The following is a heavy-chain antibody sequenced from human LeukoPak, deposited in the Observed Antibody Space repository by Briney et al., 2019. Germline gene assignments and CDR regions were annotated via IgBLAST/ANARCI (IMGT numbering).Heavy chain of an antibody. V-gene: IGHV3-74*01. CDR3: AAEWELRGWYFDY. CDR2: INSDGSST. J-gene: IGHJ4*02. D-gene: IGHD1-26*01. Sequence: GGSLRLSCAASGFTFSSYWMHWVRQAPGKGLVWVSRINSDGSSTSYADSVKGRFTISRDNAKNTLYLQMNSLRAEDTAVYYCAAEWELRGWYFDYWGQGTLVTVSS. CDR1: GFTFSSYW.